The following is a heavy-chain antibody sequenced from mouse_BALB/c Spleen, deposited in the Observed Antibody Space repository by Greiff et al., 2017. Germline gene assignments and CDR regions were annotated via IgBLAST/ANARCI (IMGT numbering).Heavy chain of an antibody. CDR1: GYTFTSYW. CDR3: ARCDYDLFAY. Sequence: QVHVKQSGAELARPGASVKLSCKASGYTFTSYWMQWVKQRPGQGLEWIGAIYPGDGDTRYTQKFKGKATLTADKSSSTAYMQLSSLASEDSAVYYCARCDYDLFAYWGQGTLVTVSA. J-gene: IGHJ3*01. D-gene: IGHD2-4*01. CDR2: IYPGDGDT. V-gene: IGHV1-87*01.